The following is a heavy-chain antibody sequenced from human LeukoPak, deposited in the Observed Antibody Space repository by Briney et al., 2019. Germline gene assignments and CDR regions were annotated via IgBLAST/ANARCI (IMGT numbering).Heavy chain of an antibody. V-gene: IGHV1-46*01. CDR1: GYTFTTYY. CDR3: ARSIVVVPANYYYYYGMDV. J-gene: IGHJ6*02. D-gene: IGHD2-2*01. CDR2: INPSGGGT. Sequence: GASVKVSCKAFGYTFTTYYMHWVRQAPGQGLEWMGIINPSGGGTNYARNFQGRVTMTRDTSTSTVYMELSSLRSEDTAVYYCARSIVVVPANYYYYYGMDVWGQGTTVIVSS.